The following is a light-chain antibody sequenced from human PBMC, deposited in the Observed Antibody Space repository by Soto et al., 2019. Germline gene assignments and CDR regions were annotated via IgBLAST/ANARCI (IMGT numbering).Light chain of an antibody. CDR3: HQRRSWPALPT. CDR1: QSVSSY. J-gene: IGKJ4*01. V-gene: IGKV3-11*01. Sequence: EIVLTQSPATLSLSPGEGATLSCRASQSVSSYLAWYQQKPGQAPRLLIYDASKSATGVPARFSGSGSGTDFTLTISSLEPEDFAVYYCHQRRSWPALPTFGGGTKVEIK. CDR2: DAS.